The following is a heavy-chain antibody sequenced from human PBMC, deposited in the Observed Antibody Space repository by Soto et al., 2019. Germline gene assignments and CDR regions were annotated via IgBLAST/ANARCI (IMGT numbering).Heavy chain of an antibody. D-gene: IGHD1-1*01. CDR2: ISYEGSNT. J-gene: IGHJ6*02. Sequence: QVHLVESGGGVVQPGRSLRLSCVASGFTFDTYGIHWVRQAPGKGLQWMALISYEGSNTYYADSVRGRFTISRDNSKNTLYLQINALRPEDTGVYYCARVTPGNNLYYFSGLDVWGQGTSVTVSS. CDR1: GFTFDTYG. CDR3: ARVTPGNNLYYFSGLDV. V-gene: IGHV3-30-3*01.